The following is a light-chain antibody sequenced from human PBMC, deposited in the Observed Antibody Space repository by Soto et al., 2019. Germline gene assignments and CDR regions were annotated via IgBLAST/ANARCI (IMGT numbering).Light chain of an antibody. J-gene: IGLJ1*01. V-gene: IGLV2-14*03. CDR1: SSDVGGYNY. Sequence: QSVLTQPASVSGSPGQSITISCTGTSSDVGGYNYVSWYQHHPGKAPKLIIYDVTNRPSGVSNPFSGSKSGNTASLTISGLQPEDEADYYCSSYTACNSGQIVFGTGTNITVL. CDR3: SSYTACNSGQIV. CDR2: DVT.